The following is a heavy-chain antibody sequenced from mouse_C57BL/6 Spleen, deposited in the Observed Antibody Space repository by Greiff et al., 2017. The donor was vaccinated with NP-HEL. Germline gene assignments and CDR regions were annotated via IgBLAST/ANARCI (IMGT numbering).Heavy chain of an antibody. V-gene: IGHV3-6*01. D-gene: IGHD2-5*01. CDR1: GYSITSGYY. Sequence: EVKLVESGPGLVKPSQSLSLTCSVTGYSITSGYYWNWIRQFPGNKLEWMGYISYDGSNNYNPSLKNRISITRDTSKNQFFLKLNSVTTEDTATYYCAREWNYSNYVNAMDYWGQGTSVTVSS. CDR2: ISYDGSN. CDR3: AREWNYSNYVNAMDY. J-gene: IGHJ4*01.